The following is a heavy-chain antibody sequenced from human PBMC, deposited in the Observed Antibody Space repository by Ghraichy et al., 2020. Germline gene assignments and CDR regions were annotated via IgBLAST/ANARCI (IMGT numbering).Heavy chain of an antibody. J-gene: IGHJ6*03. CDR1: GDSVSSNSAA. CDR3: ARAEGSSGWYGYYYYYMDV. V-gene: IGHV6-1*01. D-gene: IGHD6-19*01. CDR2: TYYRSKWYN. Sequence: SQTLSLTCAISGDSVSSNSAAWNWIRQSPSRGLEWLGRTYYRSKWYNDYAVSVKSRITINPDTSKNQFSLQLNSVTPEDTAVYYCARAEGSSGWYGYYYYYMDVWGKGTTVTVSS.